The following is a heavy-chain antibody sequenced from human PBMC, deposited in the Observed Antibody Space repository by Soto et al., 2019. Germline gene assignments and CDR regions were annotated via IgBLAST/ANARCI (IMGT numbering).Heavy chain of an antibody. CDR1: GFTFSSYA. Sequence: GGSLRLSCAASGFTFSSYAMSWVRQAPGKGLEWVSAISGSGGSTYYADSVKGRFTISRDNSKNTLYLQMNSQRAEDAAVYCCAKARDRQQLVLGGAFDIWGQGTMVTVSS. CDR2: ISGSGGST. CDR3: AKARDRQQLVLGGAFDI. V-gene: IGHV3-23*01. D-gene: IGHD6-13*01. J-gene: IGHJ3*02.